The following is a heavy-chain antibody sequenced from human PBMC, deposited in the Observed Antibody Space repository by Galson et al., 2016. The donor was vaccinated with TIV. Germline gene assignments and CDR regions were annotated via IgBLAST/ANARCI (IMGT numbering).Heavy chain of an antibody. J-gene: IGHJ6*03. CDR3: ARSPNYYHSCMDV. D-gene: IGHD3-3*02. CDR1: GGIFNTYA. Sequence: SVKVSCKASGGIFNTYAISWVRQAPGQGLEWMGGINPLFGIATYAEKFQGRVTITADTSTRPAYMELSHLISEDTDMYYCARSPNYYHSCMDVWGKGTTVTVSS. V-gene: IGHV1-69*10. CDR2: INPLFGIA.